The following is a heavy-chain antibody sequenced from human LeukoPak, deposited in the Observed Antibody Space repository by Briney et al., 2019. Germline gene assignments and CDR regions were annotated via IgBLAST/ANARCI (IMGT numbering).Heavy chain of an antibody. CDR2: IYYSGST. CDR1: GGSISSYY. D-gene: IGHD5-12*01. Sequence: SETLSLTCTVSGGSISSYYWSWIRQPPGKGLEWIGYIYYSGSTNYNPSLKSRVTIPVDTSKNQFSLKLSSVTAADTAVYYCARRGYDADAFDIWGQGTMVTVSS. J-gene: IGHJ3*02. V-gene: IGHV4-59*08. CDR3: ARRGYDADAFDI.